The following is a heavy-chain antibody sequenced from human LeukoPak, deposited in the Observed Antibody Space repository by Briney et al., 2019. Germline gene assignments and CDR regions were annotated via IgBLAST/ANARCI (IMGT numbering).Heavy chain of an antibody. CDR3: ARESPGGY. J-gene: IGHJ4*02. CDR2: ISSSGSTT. D-gene: IGHD3-10*01. V-gene: IGHV3-48*03. CDR1: GFTFSTNS. Sequence: PGGSLRLSCSASGFTFSTNSMHWVRQAPGEGLEWVSYISSSGSTTYYADSVKGRFTISRDNAKNSLYLQMNSLRAEDTAVYYCARESPGGYWGQGTLVTVSS.